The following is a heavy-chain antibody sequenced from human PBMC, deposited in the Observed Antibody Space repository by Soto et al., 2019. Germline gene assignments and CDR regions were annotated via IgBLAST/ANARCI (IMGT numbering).Heavy chain of an antibody. Sequence: EVQLSESGGTSVQPGGSLRLSCVGSGFTFSGFAMSWVRQAPGKGLEWVSAVTGRGTNTYYAGSVQGRFTISRDNSNNTLYLQMTNLRAEDPAVYFCVKGEFWTGRSAWGQGTLVIVSS. CDR1: GFTFSGFA. J-gene: IGHJ5*02. D-gene: IGHD3-3*01. CDR3: VKGEFWTGRSA. V-gene: IGHV3-23*01. CDR2: VTGRGTNT.